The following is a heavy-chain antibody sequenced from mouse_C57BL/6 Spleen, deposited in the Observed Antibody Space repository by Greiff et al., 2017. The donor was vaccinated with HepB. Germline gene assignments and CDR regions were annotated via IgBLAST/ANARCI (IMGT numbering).Heavy chain of an antibody. D-gene: IGHD2-4*01. V-gene: IGHV5-9-1*02. CDR2: ISSGGDYI. Sequence: EVKVEESGEGLVKPGGSLKLSCAASGFTFSSYAMSWVRQTPEKRLEWVAYISSGGDYIYYADTVKGRFTISRDNARNTLYLQMSSLKSEDTAMYYCTRDALYDYDVGWFAYWGQGTLVTVSA. CDR3: TRDALYDYDVGWFAY. CDR1: GFTFSSYA. J-gene: IGHJ3*01.